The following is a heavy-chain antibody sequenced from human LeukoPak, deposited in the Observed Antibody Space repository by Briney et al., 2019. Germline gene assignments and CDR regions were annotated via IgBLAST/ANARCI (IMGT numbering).Heavy chain of an antibody. CDR1: GVSIRNDY. V-gene: IGHV4-59*08. D-gene: IGHD3-16*01. CDR3: ARHRPGERRFDP. CDR2: INYSGTT. Sequence: SETPSLTCAVSGVSIRNDYWSWIRQPPEKGLEWTAYINYSGTTNYNPSLESRVTISVDTSKNLFSLKFTSVTATDTAVYYCARHRPGERRFDPWGQGTLVTVSS. J-gene: IGHJ5*02.